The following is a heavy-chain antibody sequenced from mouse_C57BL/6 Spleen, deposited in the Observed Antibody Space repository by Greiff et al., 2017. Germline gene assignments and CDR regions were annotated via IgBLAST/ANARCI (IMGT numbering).Heavy chain of an antibody. Sequence: VQRVESGAELVKPGASVKLSCKASGYTFTEYTIHWVKQRSGQGLEWIGWFYPGRGSIKYNEKFKDKATLTADKSFSTVYMELSRLTSEDAAVYFCARHEEERGTPLFAYWGQGTLVTVSA. CDR1: GYTFTEYT. CDR3: ARHEEERGTPLFAY. V-gene: IGHV1-62-2*01. J-gene: IGHJ3*01. CDR2: FYPGRGSI.